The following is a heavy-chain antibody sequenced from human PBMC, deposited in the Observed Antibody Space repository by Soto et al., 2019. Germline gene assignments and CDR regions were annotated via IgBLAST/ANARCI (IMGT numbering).Heavy chain of an antibody. CDR3: ARGGGTILAPLP. D-gene: IGHD3-3*01. V-gene: IGHV1-2*02. J-gene: IGHJ5*02. Sequence: ASVKVSFKACGYTFTGYFMHWVRQAPGQGLEWMGWINPNSGATKYAQKFQGRVTLSRDTSIRTAYMELSGLRSDDTAVYYCARGGGTILAPLPWGQGTLVTVSS. CDR1: GYTFTGYF. CDR2: INPNSGAT.